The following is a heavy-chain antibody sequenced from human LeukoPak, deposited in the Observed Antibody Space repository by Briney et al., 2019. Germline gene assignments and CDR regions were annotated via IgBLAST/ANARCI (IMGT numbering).Heavy chain of an antibody. D-gene: IGHD2-2*02. CDR1: GFIFDDYA. J-gene: IGHJ4*02. V-gene: IGHV3-9*01. CDR2: ISWNSGSI. CDR3: ARYRHLYY. Sequence: PGGSLRLSCAASGFIFDDYAIHWVRQAPGKGLEWVSGISWNSGSIGYADSVKGRFTISRDNTKSSLYLQMNSLRAEDTAMYYCARYRHLYYWGQGTLVTVSS.